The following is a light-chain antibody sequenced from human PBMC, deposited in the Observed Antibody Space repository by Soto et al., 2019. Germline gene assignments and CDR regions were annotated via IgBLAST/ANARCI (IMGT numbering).Light chain of an antibody. CDR1: SSNIGAGYD. V-gene: IGLV1-40*01. CDR2: GNS. J-gene: IGLJ2*01. CDR3: QSYDSSLSGSVV. Sequence: QPVLTQPPSVSGAPGQRVTISCTGRSSNIGAGYDVHWYQQLPGTAPKLLIYGNSNRPSGVPDRFSGSKSGTSASLAITGLQAEDAADYYCQSYDSSLSGSVVFGGGTKLTVL.